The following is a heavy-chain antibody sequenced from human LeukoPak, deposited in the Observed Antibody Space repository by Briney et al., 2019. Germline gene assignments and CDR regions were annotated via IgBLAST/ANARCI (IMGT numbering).Heavy chain of an antibody. J-gene: IGHJ4*02. CDR3: ASAEWELHLDY. CDR2: ISSSSSYI. Sequence: KPGGSLRLSCAASGFTFSSYAMSWVRQAPGKGLEWVSSISSSSSYIYYADSVKGRFTISRDNAKNSLYLQMNSLRAEDTAVYYCASAEWELHLDYWGQGTLVTVSS. V-gene: IGHV3-21*01. CDR1: GFTFSSYA. D-gene: IGHD1-26*01.